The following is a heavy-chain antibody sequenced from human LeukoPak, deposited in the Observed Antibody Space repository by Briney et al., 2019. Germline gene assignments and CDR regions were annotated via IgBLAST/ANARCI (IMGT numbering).Heavy chain of an antibody. Sequence: GESLQISCKGSAYSFTSYCIGWVRQMPGKGLEWMGIIYPGDSDTRYSPSFQGQVTISADKSISTAYLQWSSLKASDTAMYYCARQYCSSTSCYSTDFDYWGQGTLVTVSS. J-gene: IGHJ4*02. CDR1: AYSFTSYC. CDR2: IYPGDSDT. V-gene: IGHV5-51*01. D-gene: IGHD2-2*01. CDR3: ARQYCSSTSCYSTDFDY.